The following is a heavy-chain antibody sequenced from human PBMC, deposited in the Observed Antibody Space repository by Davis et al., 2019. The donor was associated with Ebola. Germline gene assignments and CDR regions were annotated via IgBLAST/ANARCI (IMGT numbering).Heavy chain of an antibody. CDR2: ISSSSSTI. CDR1: GFTFSSYS. CDR3: AKDTSNIWFDV. V-gene: IGHV3-48*01. J-gene: IGHJ3*01. Sequence: GGSLRLSCAASGFTFSSYSMNWVRQAPGKGLEWVSYISSSSSTIYYADSVKGRFTISRDNSKNTLYLQMNGLRVEDTAIYYCAKDTSNIWFDVWGQGTMVTVSS. D-gene: IGHD1-26*01.